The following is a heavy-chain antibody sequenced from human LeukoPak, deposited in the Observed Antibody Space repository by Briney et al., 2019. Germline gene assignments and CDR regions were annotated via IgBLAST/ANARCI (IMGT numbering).Heavy chain of an antibody. CDR2: ISYDGSKK. D-gene: IGHD3-22*01. V-gene: IGHV3-30*03. Sequence: PGGSLRLSCAASGFTFSTHGMHWVRQAPGKGLDWVAVISYDGSKKFYADSVKGRFTISRDNSKNALYLQMNGLRADDTAVYYCGIRDTSDYYVFWGQGTLVTVSS. J-gene: IGHJ4*02. CDR3: GIRDTSDYYVF. CDR1: GFTFSTHG.